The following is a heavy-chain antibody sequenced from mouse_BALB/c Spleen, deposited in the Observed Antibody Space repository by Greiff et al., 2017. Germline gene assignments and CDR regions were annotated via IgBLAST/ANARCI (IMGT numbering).Heavy chain of an antibody. CDR2: IRLKSNNYAT. D-gene: IGHD1-2*01. V-gene: IGHV6-6*02. CDR1: GFTFSNYW. J-gene: IGHJ2*01. Sequence: EVKLVESGGGLVQPGGSMTLSCVASGFTFSNYWLNWVRQSPEQGLEWGAEIRLKSNNYATHYAESVKGRFTISREDSKCSVYLQMNNLRAEDTCVYYCTRDYYGYYFDYWGQGTTLTVSS. CDR3: TRDYYGYYFDY.